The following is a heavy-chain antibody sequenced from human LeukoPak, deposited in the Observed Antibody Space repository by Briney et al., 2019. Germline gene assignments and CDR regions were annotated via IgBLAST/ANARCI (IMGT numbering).Heavy chain of an antibody. D-gene: IGHD6-13*01. CDR1: GGSFSGYY. V-gene: IGHV4-34*01. Sequence: SETLSLTCAVYGGSFSGYYWSWIRQPPGKGLEWIGEINHSGSTNYNPSLESRVTISVDTSKNQFSLKLSSVTAADTAVYYCARRRYVVAAAGTPLGYWGQGTLVTVSS. CDR3: ARRRYVVAAAGTPLGY. J-gene: IGHJ4*02. CDR2: INHSGST.